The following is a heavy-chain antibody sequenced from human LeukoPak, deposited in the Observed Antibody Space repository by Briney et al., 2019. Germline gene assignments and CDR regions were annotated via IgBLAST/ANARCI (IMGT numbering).Heavy chain of an antibody. CDR1: GYSFTSYW. J-gene: IGHJ4*02. D-gene: IGHD2-15*01. V-gene: IGHV5-10-1*01. CDR3: ARLTDCSGGSRYSIPVDNLDY. CDR2: IDPSDSYT. Sequence: GESLKISCKGSGYSFTSYWISWVRQVPGKGLEWMGRIDPSDSYTNYSPSFQGHVTISADKSISTAYLQWSSLKASDTAMYYCARLTDCSGGSRYSIPVDNLDYWGQGTLVTVSS.